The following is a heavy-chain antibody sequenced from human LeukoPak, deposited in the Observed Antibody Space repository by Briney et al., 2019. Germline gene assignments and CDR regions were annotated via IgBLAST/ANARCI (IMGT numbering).Heavy chain of an antibody. CDR3: ASAMVRGVAD. D-gene: IGHD3-10*01. CDR1: GGSFSGYY. V-gene: IGHV4-34*01. J-gene: IGHJ4*02. Sequence: SETLSLTCAVYGGSFSGYYWSWIRQPPGKGLEWIGEINHSGSTNYNPSLESRVTISVDTSKDQFSLKLSSVTAADTAVYYCASAMVRGVADWGQGTLVTVSS. CDR2: INHSGST.